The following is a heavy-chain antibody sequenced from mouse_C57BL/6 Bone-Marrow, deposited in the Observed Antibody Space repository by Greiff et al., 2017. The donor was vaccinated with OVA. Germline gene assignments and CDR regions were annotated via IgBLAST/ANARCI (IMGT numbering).Heavy chain of an antibody. CDR1: GFTFSSYA. Sequence: EVQLVESGEGLVKPGGSLKLSCAASGFTFSSYAMSWVRQTPEKRLEWVAYISSGGDYIYYADTVKGRFTFSRDNARNTLYLQMSSLKSEDTAMYYCTRDPDYSNIFAYWGQGTLVTVSA. V-gene: IGHV5-9-1*02. CDR2: ISSGGDYI. D-gene: IGHD2-5*01. CDR3: TRDPDYSNIFAY. J-gene: IGHJ3*01.